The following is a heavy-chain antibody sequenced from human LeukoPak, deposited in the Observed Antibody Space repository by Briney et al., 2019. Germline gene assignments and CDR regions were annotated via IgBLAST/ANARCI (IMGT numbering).Heavy chain of an antibody. CDR2: INHSGST. Sequence: PSETLSLTRAVYGGSFSGYYWSWIRQPPGKGLEWIGEINHSGSTNYNPSLKSRVTISVDTSKNQFSLKLSSVTAADTAVYYCARLLGGLDMYWGQGTLVTVSS. CDR1: GGSFSGYY. CDR3: ARLLGGLDMY. D-gene: IGHD3/OR15-3a*01. V-gene: IGHV4-34*01. J-gene: IGHJ4*02.